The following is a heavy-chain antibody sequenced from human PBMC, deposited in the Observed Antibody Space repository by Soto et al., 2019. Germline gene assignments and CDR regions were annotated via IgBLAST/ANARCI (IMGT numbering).Heavy chain of an antibody. V-gene: IGHV5-51*01. J-gene: IGHJ4*02. CDR2: IYPGDSDT. CDR1: GYTFPSYW. CDR3: ARLRECSNGICYRLDY. Sequence: GESLKISCKGSGYTFPSYWVGWVRQMPGKGLEWMGIIYPGDSDTRYSPSFQGQVTISADKSITTAYLQWNSLKASDTAMYYCARLRECSNGICYRLDYWGQGTLVTVSS. D-gene: IGHD2-8*01.